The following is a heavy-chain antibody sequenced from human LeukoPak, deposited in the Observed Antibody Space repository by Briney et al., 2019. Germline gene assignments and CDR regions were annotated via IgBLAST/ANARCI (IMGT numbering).Heavy chain of an antibody. Sequence: SETLSLTCTVSGGSISSSSSYWGWIRQPPGKGLEWIGSIYFSGSTYYNPSLKSRVTISVDTSKNQFSLKLSSVTAADTAVYYCAREVTDYCSSTSCYTGYDDYWGQGTLVTVSS. CDR2: IYFSGST. CDR3: AREVTDYCSSTSCYTGYDDY. CDR1: GGSISSSSSY. J-gene: IGHJ4*02. D-gene: IGHD2-2*02. V-gene: IGHV4-39*02.